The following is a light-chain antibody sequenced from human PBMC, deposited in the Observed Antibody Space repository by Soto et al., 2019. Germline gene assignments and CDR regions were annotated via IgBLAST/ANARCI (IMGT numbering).Light chain of an antibody. V-gene: IGKV1-27*01. Sequence: DIQMTQSPSSLSASLGDRVTITCRASQGVGVYLAWFQQKPGNAPKLLSYAASTLKSGVPSRFSGSGSGTDFTLTVSSLQPEDGATYYCQKYNSAPLTFGGGTRVEIK. CDR2: AAS. CDR3: QKYNSAPLT. CDR1: QGVGVY. J-gene: IGKJ4*01.